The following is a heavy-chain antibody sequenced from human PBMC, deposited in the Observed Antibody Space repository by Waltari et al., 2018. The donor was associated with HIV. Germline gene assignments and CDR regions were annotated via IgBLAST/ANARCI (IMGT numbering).Heavy chain of an antibody. V-gene: IGHV4-61*01. CDR1: GGSISSGRYY. CDR3: ARDRGASDI. D-gene: IGHD6-25*01. CDR2: VHYSGAT. Sequence: QVQLQESGPGLLKPSETLSLTCNVSGGSISSGRYYWSWIRQAPGKGLEWVGYVHYSGATSYNPSLRSRVTIALDMSKTRFSLRLTSVTAADTALYLCARDRGASDIWGQGIMVTVSS. J-gene: IGHJ3*02.